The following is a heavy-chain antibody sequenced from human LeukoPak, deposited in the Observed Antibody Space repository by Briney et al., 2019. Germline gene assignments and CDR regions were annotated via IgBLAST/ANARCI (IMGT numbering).Heavy chain of an antibody. D-gene: IGHD6-13*01. CDR1: GFTFDDYA. CDR3: AKLRSSSLMDFDY. Sequence: PGGSLRLSCAASGFTFDDYAMHWVRQAPGKGLEWVSGISWNSGSIGYADSVKGRFTISRDNAKNSLYLQMNSLRAEDTALYYCAKLRSSSLMDFDYWGQGTLVTVSS. V-gene: IGHV3-9*01. CDR2: ISWNSGSI. J-gene: IGHJ4*02.